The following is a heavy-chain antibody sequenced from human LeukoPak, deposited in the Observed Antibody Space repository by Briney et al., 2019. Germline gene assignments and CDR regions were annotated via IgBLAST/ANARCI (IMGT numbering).Heavy chain of an antibody. CDR3: ARVESGDYYDSSGYRMAFDY. Sequence: GASVKVSCKASGYTFTGYYMHWVRHAPGQGLEWMGWINPNSGGTNYAQKFQGRVTMTRDTSISTAYMELSRLRSDDTAVYYCARVESGDYYDSSGYRMAFDYWGQGTLVTVSS. CDR2: INPNSGGT. V-gene: IGHV1-2*02. D-gene: IGHD3-22*01. CDR1: GYTFTGYY. J-gene: IGHJ4*02.